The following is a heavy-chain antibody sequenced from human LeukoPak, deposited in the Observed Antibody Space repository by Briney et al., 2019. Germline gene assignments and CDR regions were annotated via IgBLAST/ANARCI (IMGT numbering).Heavy chain of an antibody. D-gene: IGHD3-3*01. J-gene: IGHJ6*02. CDR3: AREVREYDFWSGYSYYYYYGMDV. CDR1: GFTFSSYG. V-gene: IGHV3-30*03. CDR2: ISYDGSNK. Sequence: PGGSLRLSCAASGFTFSSYGMHWVRQAPGKGLEWVAVISYDGSNKYYADSVKGRFTISRDNSKNTLYLQMNSLRAEDTAVYYCAREVREYDFWSGYSYYYYYGMDVWGQGTTVTVSS.